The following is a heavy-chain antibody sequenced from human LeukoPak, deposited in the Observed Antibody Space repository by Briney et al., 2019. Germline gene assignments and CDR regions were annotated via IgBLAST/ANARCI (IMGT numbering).Heavy chain of an antibody. CDR3: ARVYYDIFTGYYIDAFDI. CDR2: INPISGGT. V-gene: IGHV1-2*02. J-gene: IGHJ3*02. Sequence: GSLKVSCKASVYTFTGYNMHCGRQAPGQGLECMVCINPISGGTNYAQKFKGRVTMTRDTSISTAYMELSRLRSDDTAVYSCARVYYDIFTGYYIDAFDIWGQGTMVTVSS. CDR1: VYTFTGYN. D-gene: IGHD3-9*01.